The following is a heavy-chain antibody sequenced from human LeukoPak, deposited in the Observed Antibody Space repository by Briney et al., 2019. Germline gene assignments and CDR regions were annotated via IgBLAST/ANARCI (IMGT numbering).Heavy chain of an antibody. CDR2: FDPEDGET. D-gene: IGHD3-22*01. Sequence: ASVKVSCKVSGYTLTELSMHWVRQAPGKGLEWMGGFDPEDGETIYAQKFQGRVTMTRDTSTSTVYMELSSLRSEDTAVYYCAKLPGYDSSAAGAFDIWGQGTMVTVSS. J-gene: IGHJ3*02. V-gene: IGHV1-24*01. CDR1: GYTLTELS. CDR3: AKLPGYDSSAAGAFDI.